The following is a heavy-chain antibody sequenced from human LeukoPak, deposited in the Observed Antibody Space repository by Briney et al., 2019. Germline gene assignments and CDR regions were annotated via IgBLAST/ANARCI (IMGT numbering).Heavy chain of an antibody. CDR3: ARETLLDW. D-gene: IGHD3-10*01. Sequence: GGSLRLSCAASGFSFSNYNMNWVRQAPGKGLEWVSSISSSSSYIYYADSVKGRFTISRDNAKNSLYLQMNSLRAEDTAVYYCARETLLDWWGQGTLVTVSS. J-gene: IGHJ4*02. CDR2: ISSSSSYI. CDR1: GFSFSNYN. V-gene: IGHV3-21*01.